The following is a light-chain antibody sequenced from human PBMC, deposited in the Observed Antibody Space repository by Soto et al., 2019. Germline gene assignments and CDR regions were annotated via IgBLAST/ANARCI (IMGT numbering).Light chain of an antibody. J-gene: IGKJ4*01. CDR2: AAS. V-gene: IGKV1-39*01. Sequence: DIQMTQSPSSLSASVGDRVTITCRASQSISSYLNWYQQKPGKAPKLLIYAASSLQSGVPSRFSGIGSRTDFTLTISSLQPEDFATYYCQQSYSTPPTFGGGTKVQIK. CDR3: QQSYSTPPT. CDR1: QSISSY.